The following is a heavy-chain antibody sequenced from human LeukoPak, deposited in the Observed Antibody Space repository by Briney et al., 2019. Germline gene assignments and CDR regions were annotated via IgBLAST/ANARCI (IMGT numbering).Heavy chain of an antibody. Sequence: GESLKISCKGSGYSFTNYWIGWVRQMPGKGLEWMGIIYPGDSDTRYSPSFQGQVTISADKSISTAYLQWNSLKASDTAMYYCARRTVTDDWYFDLWGRGTLVTVSS. CDR3: ARRTVTDDWYFDL. J-gene: IGHJ2*01. D-gene: IGHD4-17*01. CDR2: IYPGDSDT. CDR1: GYSFTNYW. V-gene: IGHV5-51*01.